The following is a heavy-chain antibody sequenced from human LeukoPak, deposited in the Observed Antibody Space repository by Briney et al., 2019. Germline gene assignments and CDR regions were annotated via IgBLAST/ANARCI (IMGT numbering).Heavy chain of an antibody. CDR3: ARDWTGGSGSIGVVWFDP. J-gene: IGHJ5*02. Sequence: SVKVSCRASGGTFSSYAISWVRQAPGQGLEWMGGIIPIFGTANYAQKFQGRVTITADESTSTAYMELSSLRSEDTAVYYCARDWTGGSGSIGVVWFDPWGQGTLVTVSS. CDR2: IIPIFGTA. D-gene: IGHD3-10*01. V-gene: IGHV1-69*01. CDR1: GGTFSSYA.